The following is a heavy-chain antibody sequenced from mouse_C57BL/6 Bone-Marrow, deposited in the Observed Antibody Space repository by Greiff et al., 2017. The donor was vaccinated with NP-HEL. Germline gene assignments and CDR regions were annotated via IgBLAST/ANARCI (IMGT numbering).Heavy chain of an antibody. J-gene: IGHJ1*03. CDR2: INPSSGYT. V-gene: IGHV1-7*01. CDR3: ARSYYGSPWYFDV. D-gene: IGHD1-1*01. CDR1: GYTFTSYW. Sequence: VQLQQSGAELAKPGASVKLSCKASGYTFTSYWMHWVKQRPGQGLEWIGYINPSSGYTKYNQKFKDKATLTADKSSSTAYMQLSSLTYEDSAVYYCARSYYGSPWYFDVWGTGTTVTVSS.